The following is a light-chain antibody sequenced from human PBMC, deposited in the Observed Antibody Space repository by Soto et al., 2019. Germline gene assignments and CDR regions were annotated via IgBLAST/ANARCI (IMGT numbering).Light chain of an antibody. CDR3: CSYAGSPYV. CDR2: DVS. CDR1: SSDVGEYDY. Sequence: QSAPTQPRSVSGSPGQSVTISCTGTSSDVGEYDYVSWYQQHPGKAPKLMIFDVSERPSGVPDRFSGSKTGNTASLTISGLQAEDEADYYCCSYAGSPYVVGTGTKGTVL. J-gene: IGLJ1*01. V-gene: IGLV2-11*01.